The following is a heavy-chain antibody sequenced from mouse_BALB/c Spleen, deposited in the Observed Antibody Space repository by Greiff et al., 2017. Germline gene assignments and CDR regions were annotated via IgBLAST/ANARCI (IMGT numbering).Heavy chain of an antibody. Sequence: EVMLVESGGGLVQPKGSLKLSCAASGFTFNTYAMNWVRQAPGKGLEWVARIRSKSNNYATYYADSVKDRFTISRDDSQSMLYLQMNNLKTEDTAMYYCVRREDYGYYAMDYWGQGTSVTVSS. V-gene: IGHV10-1*02. D-gene: IGHD1-2*01. CDR2: IRSKSNNYAT. J-gene: IGHJ4*01. CDR3: VRREDYGYYAMDY. CDR1: GFTFNTYA.